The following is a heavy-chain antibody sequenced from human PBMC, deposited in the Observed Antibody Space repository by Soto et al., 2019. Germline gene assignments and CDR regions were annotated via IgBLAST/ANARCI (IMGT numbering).Heavy chain of an antibody. CDR1: GDSVSSNSAA. CDR2: TYYRSKWYN. J-gene: IGHJ6*02. Sequence: SQTLSLTCAISGDSVSSNSAAWNWIRQSPSRGLEWLRRTYYRSKWYNEYAISVKSRIIINPDTSKNQFSLQLNSVPPEDKAVYYCVRALLCSSFSPYQYFYGMEVWCQGTTVNVSS. CDR3: VRALLCSSFSPYQYFYGMEV. D-gene: IGHD6-6*01. V-gene: IGHV6-1*01.